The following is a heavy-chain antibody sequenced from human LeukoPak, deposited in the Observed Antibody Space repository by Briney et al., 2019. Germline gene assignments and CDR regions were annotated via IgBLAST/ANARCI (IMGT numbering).Heavy chain of an antibody. CDR1: GGSISSGDYY. J-gene: IGHJ3*02. Sequence: SETLSLTRTVSGGSISSGDYYWSWIRQPPGKGLEWIGYIYYSGSTYYNPSLKSRVTISVDTSKNQFSLKLSSVTAADTAVYYCARAPPGVTGAFDIWGQGTMVTVSS. CDR2: IYYSGST. V-gene: IGHV4-30-4*08. D-gene: IGHD4-23*01. CDR3: ARAPPGVTGAFDI.